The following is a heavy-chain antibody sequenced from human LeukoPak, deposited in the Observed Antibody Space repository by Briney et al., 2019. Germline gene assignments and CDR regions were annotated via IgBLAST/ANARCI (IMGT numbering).Heavy chain of an antibody. Sequence: ASVKVSCKTSGCTFTDYYVHWVRQAPGQRLEWMGWISPNSGDTNYAQKFQDRVTMTRDTSISTAYMELYRLTSDDTAVYYCARDPLGYCTNTVCPYFDSWGQGTLVTVSS. CDR3: ARDPLGYCTNTVCPYFDS. D-gene: IGHD2-8*01. CDR1: GCTFTDYY. J-gene: IGHJ4*02. CDR2: ISPNSGDT. V-gene: IGHV1-2*02.